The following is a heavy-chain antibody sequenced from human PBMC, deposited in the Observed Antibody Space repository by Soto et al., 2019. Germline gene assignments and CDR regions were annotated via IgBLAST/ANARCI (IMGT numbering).Heavy chain of an antibody. CDR2: ISAYNGNT. J-gene: IGHJ6*02. CDR3: ARARYCSSTSCYIFSNYYYYGMDV. D-gene: IGHD2-2*02. V-gene: IGHV1-18*04. CDR1: GYTFTSYG. Sequence: ASVKVSCKASGYTFTSYGISWVRQAPGQGLEWMGWISAYNGNTNYAQKLQGRVTMTTDTSTSTAYMELRSLRSDDTAVYYCARARYCSSTSCYIFSNYYYYGMDVWGQGTTVTVSS.